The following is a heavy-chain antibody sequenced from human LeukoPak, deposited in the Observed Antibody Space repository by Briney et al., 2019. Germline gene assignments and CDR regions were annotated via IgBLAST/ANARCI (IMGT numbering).Heavy chain of an antibody. Sequence: PSETLSLTCTVSGGSISSGDYYWSWIRQPPGKGLEWIGYIYYSGSTYYNPSLKSRVTISVDTSKNQFSLKLSSVTAADTAVYYCARELVGVPHSSSSADYFDYWGQGTLVAVSS. CDR3: ARELVGVPHSSSSADYFDY. D-gene: IGHD6-6*01. J-gene: IGHJ4*02. CDR1: GGSISSGDYY. V-gene: IGHV4-30-4*01. CDR2: IYYSGST.